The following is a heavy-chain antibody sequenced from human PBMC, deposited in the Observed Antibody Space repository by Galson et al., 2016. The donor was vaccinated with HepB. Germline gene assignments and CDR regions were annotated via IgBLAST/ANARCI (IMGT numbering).Heavy chain of an antibody. J-gene: IGHJ4*02. CDR3: ARDGYNYVPLDS. CDR1: GFTLSSYA. CDR2: ISGTGGTT. V-gene: IGHV3-23*01. Sequence: SLRLSCAASGFTLSSYAMSWVRQAPGKGLQWVTSISGTGGTTYYADSVKGRFTISRDNSKSTMYLQMNGLRAEDTALYYCARDGYNYVPLDSWGQGALVSVSS. D-gene: IGHD5-24*01.